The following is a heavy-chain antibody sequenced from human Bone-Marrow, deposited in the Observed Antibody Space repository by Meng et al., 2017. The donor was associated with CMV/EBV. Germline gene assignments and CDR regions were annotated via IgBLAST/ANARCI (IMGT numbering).Heavy chain of an antibody. CDR3: ARADIVVVPAAKYNWFDP. V-gene: IGHV4-38-2*02. Sequence: SETLSLTCTVSGYSISSGYYWGWIRQPPGKGLEWIGSIYHSGSTYYNPSLKSRVTISVDTSKNQFSLKLSSVTAADTAVYYCARADIVVVPAAKYNWFDPWGQGTLVTVYS. CDR2: IYHSGST. J-gene: IGHJ5*02. D-gene: IGHD2-2*01. CDR1: GYSISSGYY.